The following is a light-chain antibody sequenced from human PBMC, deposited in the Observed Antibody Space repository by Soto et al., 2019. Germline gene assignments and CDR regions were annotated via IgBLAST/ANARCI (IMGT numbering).Light chain of an antibody. V-gene: IGLV2-14*01. Sequence: QSALTQPASVSGSPGQSITISCTGTSSDVGGYNYVSWYQQHPGKAPKLMIYEVSNRPSGVSNRFSGSKSGNTASLTISGLQAEDEADYYCSSYTSSSTLGVFGTGTQGHRP. CDR2: EVS. CDR3: SSYTSSSTLGV. J-gene: IGLJ1*01. CDR1: SSDVGGYNY.